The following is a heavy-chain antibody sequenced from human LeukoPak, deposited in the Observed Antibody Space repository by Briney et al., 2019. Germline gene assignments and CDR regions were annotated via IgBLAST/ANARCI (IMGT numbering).Heavy chain of an antibody. Sequence: SETLTLTCSVSGGSFNKNYWSWIRQPPGKGLEWIGYIYYSGSTNYNPSLKSRVTISVDTSKNQFSLKLSSVTAADTAVYYCARAIGIAAAEGFDPWGQGTLVTVSS. D-gene: IGHD6-13*01. CDR2: IYYSGST. CDR3: ARAIGIAAAEGFDP. V-gene: IGHV4-59*01. J-gene: IGHJ5*02. CDR1: GGSFNKNY.